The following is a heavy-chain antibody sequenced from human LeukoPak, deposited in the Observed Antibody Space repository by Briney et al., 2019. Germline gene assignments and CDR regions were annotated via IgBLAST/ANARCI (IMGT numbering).Heavy chain of an antibody. Sequence: QSGGSLRLSCAASGFTFSSYSMNWVRQAPGKGLEWVSYISSSSSTIYYADSVKGRFTISRDNAKNSLYLQMNSLRAEDTAVYYCASLPAYCGGDCYSDDAFDIWGQGTMVTVSS. CDR3: ASLPAYCGGDCYSDDAFDI. D-gene: IGHD2-21*02. J-gene: IGHJ3*02. CDR1: GFTFSSYS. V-gene: IGHV3-48*04. CDR2: ISSSSSTI.